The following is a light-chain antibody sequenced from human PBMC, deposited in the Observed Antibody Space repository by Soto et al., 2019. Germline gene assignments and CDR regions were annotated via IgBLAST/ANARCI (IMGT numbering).Light chain of an antibody. Sequence: DIQMTQSPSSLSASVGDRVTITCRASQTISSYLNWYQQKPGKAPPLLLYAASTLQSGVPSRFSGSGSGTDFTLTISSLKSEDFAVYYCQQHNDWPPITFGQGTRLEIK. V-gene: IGKV1-39*01. J-gene: IGKJ5*01. CDR2: AAS. CDR1: QTISSY. CDR3: QQHNDWPPIT.